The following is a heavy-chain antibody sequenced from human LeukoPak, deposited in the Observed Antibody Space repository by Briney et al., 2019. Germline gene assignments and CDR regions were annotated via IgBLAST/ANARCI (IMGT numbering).Heavy chain of an antibody. D-gene: IGHD2-15*01. V-gene: IGHV3-48*04. CDR1: GFTFSHYG. J-gene: IGHJ3*02. Sequence: GGSLRLSCAASGFTFSHYGMSWVRQAPGKGLEWISHISNIGDIIHYADSVEGRFTISRDNAKNSLYLQMNSLRAEDTAVYYCARPVLVGAPDAFDIWGQGTMVTVSS. CDR2: ISNIGDII. CDR3: ARPVLVGAPDAFDI.